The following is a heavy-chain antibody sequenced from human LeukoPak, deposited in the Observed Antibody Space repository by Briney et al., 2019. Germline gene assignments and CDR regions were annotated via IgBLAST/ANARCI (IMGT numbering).Heavy chain of an antibody. CDR3: ARDLPYYGSGSYYYGMDV. J-gene: IGHJ6*02. CDR2: IYSGGST. CDR1: GFSFSAYS. D-gene: IGHD3-10*01. V-gene: IGHV3-66*01. Sequence: GGSLRLSCAASGFSFSAYSMHWVRQAPGKGLEWVSVIYSGGSTYYADSVKGRFTISRDNSKNTLYLQMNSLRAEDTAVYYCARDLPYYGSGSYYYGMDVWGQGTTVTVSS.